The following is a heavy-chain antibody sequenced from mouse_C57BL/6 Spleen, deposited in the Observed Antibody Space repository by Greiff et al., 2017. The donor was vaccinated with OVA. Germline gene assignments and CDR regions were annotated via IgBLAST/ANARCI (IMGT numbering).Heavy chain of an antibody. V-gene: IGHV14-2*01. CDR2: IDPEAGET. D-gene: IGHD1-1*01. CDR3: AVYCGSTFDY. Sequence: EVQLQQSGAELVKPGASVKLSCTASGFNITDYYMHWVKQRTEQGLEWIGRIDPEAGETNYAPKFQGKATITADTSSNTAYLQLSSLPSEDTAVYYCAVYCGSTFDYWGKGTTLTVAS. CDR1: GFNITDYY. J-gene: IGHJ2*01.